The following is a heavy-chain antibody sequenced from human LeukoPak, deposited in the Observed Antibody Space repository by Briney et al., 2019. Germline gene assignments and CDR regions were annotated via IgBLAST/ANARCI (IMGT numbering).Heavy chain of an antibody. Sequence: PSETLSLTCAVSGYSISSGYYWGWIRQPPGKGLEWIGSIYHSGSTYYNPSLKSRVIISVDTSKNQFSLKLSSVNAAATAVYYCARQYDSYFYYYLDLWGTGTTVTVSS. CDR3: ARQYDSYFYYYLDL. D-gene: IGHD2-2*01. CDR1: GYSISSGYY. CDR2: IYHSGST. V-gene: IGHV4-38-2*01. J-gene: IGHJ6*03.